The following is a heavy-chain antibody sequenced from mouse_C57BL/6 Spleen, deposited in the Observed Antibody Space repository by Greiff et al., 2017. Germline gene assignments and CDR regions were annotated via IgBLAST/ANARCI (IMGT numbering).Heavy chain of an antibody. J-gene: IGHJ3*01. D-gene: IGHD2-4*01. CDR1: GYTFTSYW. CDR2: IDPSDSYT. V-gene: IGHV1-59*01. Sequence: QVQLQQPGAELVRPGTSVELSCTASGYTFTSYWMHWVKQRPGQGLEWIGVIDPSDSYTNDNQKFKGKATLTVDTSSSTAYMQLSSLTSEDSAVYYCANDYGAYWGQGTLVTVSA. CDR3: ANDYGAY.